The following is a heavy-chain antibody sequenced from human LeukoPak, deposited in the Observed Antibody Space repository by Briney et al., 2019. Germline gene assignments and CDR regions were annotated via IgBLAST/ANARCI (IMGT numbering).Heavy chain of an antibody. CDR1: GGTFSRYG. D-gene: IGHD3-16*01. Sequence: GASVKVSCKASGGTFSRYGISWVRQAPGQGLEWMGRIIPILGITNYAQKFQGRVTITADKSTTTAYMELRSLRSEDTAVYFCARGFESSTSYVSDFDFWGQGSLVTVSS. V-gene: IGHV1-69*04. CDR3: ARGFESSTSYVSDFDF. CDR2: IIPILGIT. J-gene: IGHJ4*02.